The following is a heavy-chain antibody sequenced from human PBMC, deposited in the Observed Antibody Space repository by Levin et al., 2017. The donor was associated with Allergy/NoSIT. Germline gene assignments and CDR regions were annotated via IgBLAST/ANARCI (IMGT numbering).Heavy chain of an antibody. D-gene: IGHD3-3*01. Sequence: GESLKISCAASGFTFSSYAMSWVRQAPGKGLEWVSGISGSGGTTYYVDSVKGRFTISRDNSNNMLYLQMNSLRAEDTAVYYCAKSGGTVWSGYYKDYWGQGTLVTVSS. CDR2: ISGSGGTT. CDR3: AKSGGTVWSGYYKDY. V-gene: IGHV3-23*01. CDR1: GFTFSSYA. J-gene: IGHJ4*02.